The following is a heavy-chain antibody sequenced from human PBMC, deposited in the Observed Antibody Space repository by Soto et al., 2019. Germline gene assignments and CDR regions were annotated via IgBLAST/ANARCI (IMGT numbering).Heavy chain of an antibody. D-gene: IGHD3-9*01. CDR3: AADPYYYDILTGHDTHDAFDI. V-gene: IGHV1-58*01. CDR2: IVVGSGNT. J-gene: IGHJ3*02. Sequence: GASVKVSCKASGFTFTSSAVQWVRQARGQRLEWIGWIVVGSGNTNYAQKFQERVTITRDMSTSTAYMELSSLRSEDTAVYYCAADPYYYDILTGHDTHDAFDIWGQGTMVTVSS. CDR1: GFTFTSSA.